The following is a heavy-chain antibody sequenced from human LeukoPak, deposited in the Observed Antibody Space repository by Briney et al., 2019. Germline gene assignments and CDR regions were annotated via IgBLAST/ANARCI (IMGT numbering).Heavy chain of an antibody. Sequence: GGSLRLSCAASGFTFSSYSMNWVRQAPGKGLEWVSYISSSSSTIYYADSVKGRFTISRDNAKNSLYLQMNSLRAEDTAVYYCARQGRAYDILTGLDYWGQGTLVTVSS. CDR2: ISSSSSTI. V-gene: IGHV3-48*04. CDR3: ARQGRAYDILTGLDY. CDR1: GFTFSSYS. J-gene: IGHJ4*02. D-gene: IGHD3-9*01.